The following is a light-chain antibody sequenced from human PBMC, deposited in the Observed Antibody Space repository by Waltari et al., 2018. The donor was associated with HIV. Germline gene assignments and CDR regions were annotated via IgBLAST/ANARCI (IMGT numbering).Light chain of an antibody. V-gene: IGKV1-39*01. CDR2: AAS. J-gene: IGKJ2*01. Sequence: DLQMTQSRSPLSASVGDRITISCRASQNIFSYLNWYQQRPGKAPKLLMYAASNLQGGVPSRFSGSGSETGFNLTVSSLQAEDFATYYCQQSYRIPYSFGQGTKLEI. CDR1: QNIFSY. CDR3: QQSYRIPYS.